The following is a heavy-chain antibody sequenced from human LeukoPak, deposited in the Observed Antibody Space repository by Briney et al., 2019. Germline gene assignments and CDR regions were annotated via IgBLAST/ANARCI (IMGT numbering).Heavy chain of an antibody. Sequence: GGSLRLSCAASGFTFSSYAMSWVRQAPGKGLEWVSTISGSGGSTYYADSVKGRFTISRDNSKNTLYLQMNSLRAEDTAVYYCAKLGCSSTSCQPGSNYYYYMDVWGKGTTVTVSS. CDR3: AKLGCSSTSCQPGSNYYYYMDV. J-gene: IGHJ6*03. V-gene: IGHV3-23*01. CDR2: ISGSGGST. CDR1: GFTFSSYA. D-gene: IGHD2-2*01.